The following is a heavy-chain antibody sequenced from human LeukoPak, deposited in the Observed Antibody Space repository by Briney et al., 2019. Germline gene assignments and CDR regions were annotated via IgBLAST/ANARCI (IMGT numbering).Heavy chain of an antibody. CDR3: VSFYETY. D-gene: IGHD2/OR15-2a*01. J-gene: IGHJ4*02. V-gene: IGHV3-74*01. Sequence: PGGSLRLSCAASGNYCMHWVRQVPGKGLVWVSHINSDGSWTSYADSVKGRFTISKDNAKNTVYLQMYSLRAEDTAVYYCVSFYETYWGRGTLVTVSS. CDR2: INSDGSWT. CDR1: GNYC.